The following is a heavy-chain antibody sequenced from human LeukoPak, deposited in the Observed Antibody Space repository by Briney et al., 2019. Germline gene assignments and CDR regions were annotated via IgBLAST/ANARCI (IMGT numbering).Heavy chain of an antibody. Sequence: PGGSLRLSCAAFGFTFSSYSMNWVRQAPGKGLEWVSYISSSSSTIYYADSVKGRFTISRDNSKSTLYLQMNSLRAEDTAVYYCAREAWLPYYFDYWGQGTLVTVSS. CDR2: ISSSSSTI. D-gene: IGHD6-19*01. J-gene: IGHJ4*02. V-gene: IGHV3-48*01. CDR3: AREAWLPYYFDY. CDR1: GFTFSSYS.